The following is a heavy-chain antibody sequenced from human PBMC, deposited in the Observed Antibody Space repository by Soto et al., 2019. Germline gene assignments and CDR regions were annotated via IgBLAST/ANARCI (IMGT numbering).Heavy chain of an antibody. J-gene: IGHJ4*02. V-gene: IGHV1-18*01. CDR2: ISAYNGNT. CDR3: ARVSNYDYIWGSYYFDY. Sequence: ASVKVSCKASGYTFTSYGISWVRQAPGQGLEWMGWISAYNGNTNYAQKLQGRVTMTTDTSTSTAYVELRSLRSDDTAVYYCARVSNYDYIWGSYYFDYWGQGTLVTVSS. D-gene: IGHD3-16*01. CDR1: GYTFTSYG.